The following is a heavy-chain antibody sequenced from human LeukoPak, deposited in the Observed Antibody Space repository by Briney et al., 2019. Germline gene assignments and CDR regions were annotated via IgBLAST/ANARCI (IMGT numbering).Heavy chain of an antibody. Sequence: GGSLRLSCAASGFTFSTYAMAWVRQAPGKRLEWVSTISGSDGGTYHADSVKGRFTISRDNSKNTLYLQMNILRAEDTAVYYCAKASLGSCSGARCYYIDYWGQGTLVTLSS. D-gene: IGHD2-15*01. V-gene: IGHV3-23*01. CDR2: ISGSDGGT. J-gene: IGHJ4*02. CDR1: GFTFSTYA. CDR3: AKASLGSCSGARCYYIDY.